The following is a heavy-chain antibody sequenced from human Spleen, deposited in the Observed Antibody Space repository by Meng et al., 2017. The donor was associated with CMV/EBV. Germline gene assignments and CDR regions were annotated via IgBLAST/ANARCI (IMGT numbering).Heavy chain of an antibody. V-gene: IGHV3-52*01. CDR2: IKCDGSEK. CDR3: AKDGNLGQPTTLGWFDP. CDR1: GFTFSSSW. J-gene: IGHJ5*02. Sequence: GESLKISCAASGFTFSSSWMHWVCQAPEKGLEWVADIKCDGSEKYYVDSVKGRLTISRDNDRNSLYLQMNSLRVEDTAFYYCAKDGNLGQPTTLGWFDPWGQGTLVTVSS. D-gene: IGHD1-14*01.